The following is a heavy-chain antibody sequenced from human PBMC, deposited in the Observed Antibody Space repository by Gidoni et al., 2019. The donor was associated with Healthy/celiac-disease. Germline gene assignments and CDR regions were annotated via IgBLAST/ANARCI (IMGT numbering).Heavy chain of an antibody. Sequence: EVQLVESGGGLVQLGRSLRLACAASGFTFDDYAMHWVRQAPGKGLEWVSGISWNSGSIGYADSVKGRFTISRDNAKNSLYLQMNSLRAEDTALYYCAKVAYCGGDCYDYFDYWGQGTLVTVSS. CDR2: ISWNSGSI. V-gene: IGHV3-9*01. CDR1: GFTFDDYA. D-gene: IGHD2-21*02. CDR3: AKVAYCGGDCYDYFDY. J-gene: IGHJ4*02.